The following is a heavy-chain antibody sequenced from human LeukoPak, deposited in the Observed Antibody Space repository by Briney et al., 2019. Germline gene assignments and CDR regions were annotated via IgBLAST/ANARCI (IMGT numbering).Heavy chain of an antibody. CDR3: AVYSSLDY. J-gene: IGHJ4*02. D-gene: IGHD3-22*01. V-gene: IGHV3-53*01. CDR1: GFTFSSYW. CDR2: IYSGGNT. Sequence: GGSLRLSCAASGFTFSSYWMNWVRQAPGKGLEWVSLIYSGGNTYYADSVRGRFSISRDNSKNTLYLQMNSLRAEDTAIYYCAVYSSLDYWSQGTLVTVSS.